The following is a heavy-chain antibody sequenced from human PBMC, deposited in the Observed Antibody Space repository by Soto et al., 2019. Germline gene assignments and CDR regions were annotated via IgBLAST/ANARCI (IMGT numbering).Heavy chain of an antibody. CDR2: IYTSGST. V-gene: IGHV4-4*07. D-gene: IGHD3-3*01. CDR3: ARGRVLRFLESTRKNWFDP. CDR1: GGSISSYY. J-gene: IGHJ5*02. Sequence: QVQLQESGPGLVKPSETLSLTCTVSGGSISSYYWSWIRQPAGKGLEWIGRIYTSGSTNYNPSLKSRVTMSVDTSKNQFTLKRSSVTAADTAVYYCARGRVLRFLESTRKNWFDPWGQGTLVTVSS.